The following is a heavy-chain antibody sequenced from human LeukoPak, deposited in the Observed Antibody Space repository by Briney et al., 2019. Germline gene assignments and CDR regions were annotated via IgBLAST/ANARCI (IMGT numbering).Heavy chain of an antibody. CDR1: GGSISSYY. CDR2: IYHSGTT. J-gene: IGHJ5*02. V-gene: IGHV4-59*04. Sequence: SETLSLTCTVSGGSISSYYWGWIRQPPGKGLEWIGTIYHSGTTYYNPSLKSRVTMSVDTSKNQFSLKLSSVTAADTAVYYCARGRKRYCSSTSCSNWFDPWGQGTLVTVSS. CDR3: ARGRKRYCSSTSCSNWFDP. D-gene: IGHD2-2*01.